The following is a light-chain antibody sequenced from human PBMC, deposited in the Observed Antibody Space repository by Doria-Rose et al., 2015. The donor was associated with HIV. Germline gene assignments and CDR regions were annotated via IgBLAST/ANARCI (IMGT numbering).Light chain of an antibody. CDR2: GNI. V-gene: IGLV1-40*01. J-gene: IGLJ1*01. CDR3: QSYDSSLSGYV. Sequence: QTVVTQEPSVSEAPGQRVTISCTGSSSNIGAGYDVHWYQQLPGTALILLIYGNINRPSGVPDRISGSKSGTSASLAITGLQAEDEADYYCQSYDSSLSGYVFGTGTKITVL. CDR1: SSNIGAGYD.